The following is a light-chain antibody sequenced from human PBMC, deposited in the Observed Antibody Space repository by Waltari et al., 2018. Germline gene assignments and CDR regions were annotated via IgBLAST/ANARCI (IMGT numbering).Light chain of an antibody. J-gene: IGKJ1*01. CDR2: GAS. CDR3: QQYNNWPPWT. CDR1: QSVSSN. Sequence: EIVMTQSPGTLSVSPGERATLSCRASQSVSSNLAWYQQKPGQAPLLLINGASTRASGIPARFSGSGSGTEFTLTISSMQSEDFAVYYCQQYNNWPPWTFGQGTKVEIK. V-gene: IGKV3-15*01.